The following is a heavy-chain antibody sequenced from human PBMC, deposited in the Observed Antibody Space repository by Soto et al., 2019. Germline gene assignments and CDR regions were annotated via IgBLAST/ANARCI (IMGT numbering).Heavy chain of an antibody. CDR1: GGSFSGYY. D-gene: IGHD3-3*01. CDR2: INHSGST. Sequence: PSETLSLTCAVYGGSFSGYYWSWIRQPPGKGLEWIGEINHSGSTNYNPSLKSRVTISVDTSKNQFSLKLSSVTAADTAVYYCARGPRNYYTPLDLAHYYYGMDVWGQGTTVTVSS. J-gene: IGHJ6*02. V-gene: IGHV4-34*01. CDR3: ARGPRNYYTPLDLAHYYYGMDV.